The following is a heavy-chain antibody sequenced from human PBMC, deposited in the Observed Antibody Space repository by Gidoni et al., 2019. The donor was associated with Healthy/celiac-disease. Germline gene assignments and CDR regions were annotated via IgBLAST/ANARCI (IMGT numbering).Heavy chain of an antibody. V-gene: IGHV1-3*01. D-gene: IGHD3-22*01. CDR2: INAGNGNT. Sequence: QVQLVQSGAEVKKPGASVKVSCKASGYTFTSYAMHWVRQAPGQRLEWMGWINAGNGNTKYSQKFQGRVTITRDTSASTAYMELSSLRSEDTAVYYCARPQYYYDSSGYDYYYYYGMDVWGQGTTVTVSS. CDR1: GYTFTSYA. CDR3: ARPQYYYDSSGYDYYYYYGMDV. J-gene: IGHJ6*02.